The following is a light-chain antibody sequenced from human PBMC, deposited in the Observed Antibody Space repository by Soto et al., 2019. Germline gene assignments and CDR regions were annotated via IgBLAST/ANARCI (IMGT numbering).Light chain of an antibody. CDR2: EVS. CDR3: SSYTTRSTLV. V-gene: IGLV2-14*01. J-gene: IGLJ7*01. Sequence: QSALTQPASVSGSPGQSITISCTGTSSDVGTYNYVSWYQQHPGKAPKLMISEVSNRPSGVSNRFSGSKSGNTASLTISGIQAEDEADYFCSSYTTRSTLVFGGGTQLTVL. CDR1: SSDVGTYNY.